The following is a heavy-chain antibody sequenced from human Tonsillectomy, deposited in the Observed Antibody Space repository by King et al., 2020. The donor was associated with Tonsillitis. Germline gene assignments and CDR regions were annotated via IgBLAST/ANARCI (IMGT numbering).Heavy chain of an antibody. CDR3: AKGAPGIAVAGSGAFDY. Sequence: VQLVESGGGLVQPGGSLRLSCADSGFTFSSYAMNWVRQAPGKGLEWVSGISGSGGDTYYADSVKDRLTISRDNSKNTLYLQMNSLRAEDTAVYYCAKGAPGIAVAGSGAFDYWGQGTLVTVSS. CDR1: GFTFSSYA. J-gene: IGHJ4*02. V-gene: IGHV3-23*04. CDR2: ISGSGGDT. D-gene: IGHD6-19*01.